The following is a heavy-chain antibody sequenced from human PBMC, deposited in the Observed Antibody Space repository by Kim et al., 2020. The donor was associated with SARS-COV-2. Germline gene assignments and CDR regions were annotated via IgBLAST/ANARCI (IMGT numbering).Heavy chain of an antibody. D-gene: IGHD3-10*01. CDR1: GGSISSYY. CDR3: ASGEMVRGVMDYYYGMDV. J-gene: IGHJ6*01. V-gene: IGHV4-59*08. CDR2: IYYSGST. Sequence: SETLVLTCTVAGGSISSYYWSWIRQPPGKGLEWIGYIYYSGSTNYNPSLKSRVTISVDTSKNQFSLKLSSVTAADTAVYYCASGEMVRGVMDYYYGMDV.